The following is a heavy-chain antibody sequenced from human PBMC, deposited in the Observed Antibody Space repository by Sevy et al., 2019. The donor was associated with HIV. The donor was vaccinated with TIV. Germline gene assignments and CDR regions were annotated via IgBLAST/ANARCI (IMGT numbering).Heavy chain of an antibody. CDR3: AKDLLKFDY. CDR1: GFTFSSYA. CDR2: ISGGGGRT. J-gene: IGHJ4*02. Sequence: GGSLRLSCAASGFTFSSYAMSWVRQAPGKGLEWVSAISGGGGRTYYADSVKGRFTISRDNSKNTLYLQMNGLRAEETAVYYCAKDLLKFDYWGQGTLVTVSS. D-gene: IGHD3-9*01. V-gene: IGHV3-23*01.